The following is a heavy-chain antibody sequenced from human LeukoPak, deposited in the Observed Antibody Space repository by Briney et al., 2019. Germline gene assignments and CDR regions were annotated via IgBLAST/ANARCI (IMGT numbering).Heavy chain of an antibody. D-gene: IGHD2/OR15-2a*01. Sequence: SDTLSLTCTVSGVSFDNFYWSWVRQSAGKGLEWIGRIFSSGKTDYNPSLKSRITMSVDTSKNHFPLKVTSLSAADTAVYYCARNILQAEGPFDYWGQGTLVTVSS. J-gene: IGHJ4*02. CDR2: IFSSGKT. CDR1: GVSFDNFY. V-gene: IGHV4-4*07. CDR3: ARNILQAEGPFDY.